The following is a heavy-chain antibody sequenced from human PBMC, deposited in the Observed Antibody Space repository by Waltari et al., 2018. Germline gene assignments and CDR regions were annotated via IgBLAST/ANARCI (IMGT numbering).Heavy chain of an antibody. D-gene: IGHD6-13*01. CDR3: ARVPSSSWAHDAFDI. CDR1: GGSFSGYY. Sequence: QVQLQQWGAGLLKPSETLSLTCAVYGGSFSGYYWSWIRQPPGKGLEWIGEINHSGSTNYNPSRKSRGTISVDTSKNQFSLKLSAVTAADTAVYYCARVPSSSWAHDAFDIWGQGTMVTVSS. J-gene: IGHJ3*02. V-gene: IGHV4-34*01. CDR2: INHSGST.